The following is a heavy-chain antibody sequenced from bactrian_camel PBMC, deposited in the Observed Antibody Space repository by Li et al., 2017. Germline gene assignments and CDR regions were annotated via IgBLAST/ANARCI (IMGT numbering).Heavy chain of an antibody. CDR3: DH. J-gene: IGHJ4*01. D-gene: IGHD1*01. V-gene: IGHV3S55*01. Sequence: HVQLVESGGGSVQVGGSLRLSCVASGDTIGRYCMGWFRQVPDKEREGVAAIDSDGTTEYADSVKGQFTISRDNGKNTVYLQMNSLKPNPDARGGFDHWGQGTQVTVS. CDR1: GDTIGRYC. CDR2: IDSDGTT.